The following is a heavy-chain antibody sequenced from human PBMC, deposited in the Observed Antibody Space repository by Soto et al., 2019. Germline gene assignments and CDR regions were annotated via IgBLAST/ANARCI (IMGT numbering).Heavy chain of an antibody. CDR2: ISGRGGST. J-gene: IGHJ4*02. CDR1: GFTFSSYA. Sequence: EVQLLESGGGLVQPGGSLRLSCAASGFTFSSYAMSWVRQAPGKGLEWVSAISGRGGSTYYADSVKGRFTISRDNSKNTLELQMNSLRAEDTAVYYGAKDPKYYDSSGSNYWGQGTLVTVST. D-gene: IGHD3-22*01. CDR3: AKDPKYYDSSGSNY. V-gene: IGHV3-23*01.